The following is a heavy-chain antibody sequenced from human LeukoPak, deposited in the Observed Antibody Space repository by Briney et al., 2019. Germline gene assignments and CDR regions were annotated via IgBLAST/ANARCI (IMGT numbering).Heavy chain of an antibody. J-gene: IGHJ4*02. CDR3: ARGSRIAVAGTSGYFDY. D-gene: IGHD6-19*01. Sequence: PSETLSLTCAVYGGSFSGYYWSWLRQPPGKGLEWIGEINHSGSTNYNPSLKSRVTISVDTSKNQFSLKLSSVTAADTAVYYCARGSRIAVAGTSGYFDYWGQGTLVTVSS. CDR1: GGSFSGYY. V-gene: IGHV4-34*01. CDR2: INHSGST.